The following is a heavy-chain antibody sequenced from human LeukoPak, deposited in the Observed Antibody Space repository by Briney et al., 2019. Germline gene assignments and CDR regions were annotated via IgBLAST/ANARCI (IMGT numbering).Heavy chain of an antibody. V-gene: IGHV1-2*02. D-gene: IGHD6-13*01. CDR1: GYTFTGYY. Sequence: GASVKVSCKASGYTFTGYYMHWVRQAPGQGLEWMGWINPNSGGTNYAQKFQGRVTMTTDTSTSTAYMELRSLRSDDTAVYYCARLSIAAAFSYWGQGTLVTVSS. J-gene: IGHJ4*02. CDR3: ARLSIAAAFSY. CDR2: INPNSGGT.